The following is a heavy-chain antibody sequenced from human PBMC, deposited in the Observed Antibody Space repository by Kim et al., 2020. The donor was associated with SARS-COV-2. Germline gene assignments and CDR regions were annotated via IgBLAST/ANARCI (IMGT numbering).Heavy chain of an antibody. CDR3: ARGYSGYDYFDY. V-gene: IGHV4-31*02. J-gene: IGHJ4*02. Sequence: HNPSLKSRVTISVDTSKNQFSLKRSSVTAADTAVYYCARGYSGYDYFDYWGQGTLVTVSS. D-gene: IGHD5-12*01.